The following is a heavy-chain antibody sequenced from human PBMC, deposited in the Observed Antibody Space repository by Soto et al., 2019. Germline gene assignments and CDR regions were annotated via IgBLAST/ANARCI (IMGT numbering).Heavy chain of an antibody. CDR3: ARQRVLGDGSGFDV. Sequence: QLQESGPGLLKPSQTLSLTCSVSGAAVSGGGQYWNWVRQLPGKGLEWIGNIYYIGSPDYNPYLKSRVTISLDTSNNEFSLKLISVTAADTAVYYCARQRVLGDGSGFDVWGQGTTVSVSS. J-gene: IGHJ6*02. CDR2: IYYIGSP. D-gene: IGHD3-3*01. CDR1: GAAVSGGGQY. V-gene: IGHV4-31*03.